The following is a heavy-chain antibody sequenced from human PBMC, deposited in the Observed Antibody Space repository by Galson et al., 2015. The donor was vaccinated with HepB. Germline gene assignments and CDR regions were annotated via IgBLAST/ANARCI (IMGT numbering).Heavy chain of an antibody. V-gene: IGHV3-33*01. J-gene: IGHJ6*03. CDR1: GFTFSSYG. CDR2: IWYDGSKK. CDR3: AREMYYDFWSGDYDGTYYYYMDV. Sequence: SLRLSCAASGFTFSSYGMHWVRQAPGKGLEWVAVIWYDGSKKYYADSVKGRITISRDNSKNTLYLQMNSLRAEDTAVYYCAREMYYDFWSGDYDGTYYYYMDVWGKGTTVTVSS. D-gene: IGHD3-3*01.